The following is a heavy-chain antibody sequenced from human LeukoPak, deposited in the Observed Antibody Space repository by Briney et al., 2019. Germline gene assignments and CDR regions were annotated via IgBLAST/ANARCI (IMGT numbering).Heavy chain of an antibody. J-gene: IGHJ3*02. Sequence: GASVKVSCKASGYTFTSYYMHWVRQAPGQRLEWMGIINPSGGSTSYAQKFQGRVTMTRDIYTTTVYMALSSLRSEDTAVYYCARDGVVVTAIGDDAFDIWGQGTMVTVSS. D-gene: IGHD2-21*02. CDR1: GYTFTSYY. CDR2: INPSGGST. V-gene: IGHV1-46*01. CDR3: ARDGVVVTAIGDDAFDI.